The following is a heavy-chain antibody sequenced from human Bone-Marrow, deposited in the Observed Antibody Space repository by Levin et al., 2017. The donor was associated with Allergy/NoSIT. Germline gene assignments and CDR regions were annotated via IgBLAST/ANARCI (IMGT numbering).Heavy chain of an antibody. CDR3: ARDHTEPVLSVWYFDL. D-gene: IGHD1-14*01. J-gene: IGHJ2*01. V-gene: IGHV3-66*01. Sequence: GESLKISCAASGFTVSSNYMSWVRQAPGKGLEWVSVIYSGGSTYYADSVKGRFTISRDNSKNTLYLQMNSLRAEDTAVYYCARDHTEPVLSVWYFDLWGRGTLVTVSS. CDR2: IYSGGST. CDR1: GFTVSSNY.